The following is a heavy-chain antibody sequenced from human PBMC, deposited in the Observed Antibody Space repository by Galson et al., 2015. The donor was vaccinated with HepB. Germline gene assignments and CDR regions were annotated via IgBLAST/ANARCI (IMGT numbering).Heavy chain of an antibody. CDR2: IWYDGSNK. CDR3: ASGYCSSTSCLLFDY. D-gene: IGHD2-2*01. V-gene: IGHV3-33*01. CDR1: GFTFSSYG. J-gene: IGHJ4*02. Sequence: SLRLSCAASGFTFSSYGMHWVRQAPGKGLEWVAVIWYDGSNKYYADSVKGRFTISRDNSKNTLYLQMNSLRAGDTAVYYCASGYCSSTSCLLFDYWGQGTLVTVSS.